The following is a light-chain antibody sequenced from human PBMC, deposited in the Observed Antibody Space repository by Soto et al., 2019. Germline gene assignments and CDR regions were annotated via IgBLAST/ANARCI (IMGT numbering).Light chain of an antibody. CDR3: QQYNGF. V-gene: IGKV1-5*01. Sequence: DIQMTQSPSTLSASVGDRVTITCRARQSISKWLAWYQQKPGKAPKLLIYDASSLESGVPSRFSGSGSGTEFTLTISSLQPDDFATYYCQQYNGFFGQGTKLEI. J-gene: IGKJ2*01. CDR2: DAS. CDR1: QSISKW.